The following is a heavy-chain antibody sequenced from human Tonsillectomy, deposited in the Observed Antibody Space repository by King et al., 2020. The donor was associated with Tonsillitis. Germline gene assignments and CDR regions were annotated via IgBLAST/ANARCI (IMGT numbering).Heavy chain of an antibody. V-gene: IGHV1-2*02. CDR2: INPYIGDT. Sequence: QLVQSGAEVKKPGASVKVSCKASGYTFTDYYIHWVRQAPGQGLEWMVWINPYIGDTTYAQKFQGGGTMTRDTSISTAYMELNRLTSDDTAVYYCARGRYCSGGSCYSHFDYWGQGTPVTVSS. D-gene: IGHD2-15*01. J-gene: IGHJ4*02. CDR1: GYTFTDYY. CDR3: ARGRYCSGGSCYSHFDY.